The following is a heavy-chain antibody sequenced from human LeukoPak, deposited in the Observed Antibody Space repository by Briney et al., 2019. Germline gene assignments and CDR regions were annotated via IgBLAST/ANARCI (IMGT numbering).Heavy chain of an antibody. D-gene: IGHD4-23*01. V-gene: IGHV1-69*04. CDR2: IIPILGIA. CDR1: GGTFSSYA. Sequence: VASVKVSCKASGGTFSSYAISWVRQAPGQGLEWTGRIIPILGIANYAQKFQGRVTITADKSTSTAYMELSSLRSEDTAVYYCASGGMTTVVTGAFDIWGQGTMVTVSS. J-gene: IGHJ3*02. CDR3: ASGGMTTVVTGAFDI.